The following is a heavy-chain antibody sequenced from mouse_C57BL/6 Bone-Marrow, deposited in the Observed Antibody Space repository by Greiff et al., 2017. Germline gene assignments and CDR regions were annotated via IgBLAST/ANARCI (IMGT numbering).Heavy chain of an antibody. J-gene: IGHJ4*01. CDR1: GFSLTSYA. V-gene: IGHV2-9-1*01. CDR2: IWTGGGT. D-gene: IGHD1-1*01. CDR3: ARKGYYGSSYDYYAMDY. Sequence: VQLVESGPGLVAPSQCLSITCTVSGFSLTSYAISWVSQTPGKGLEWLGVIWTGGGTNYNSALNSRLSISKDNSKSQFFLKMNSLQTDDTARYYCARKGYYGSSYDYYAMDYWGQGTSVTVSS.